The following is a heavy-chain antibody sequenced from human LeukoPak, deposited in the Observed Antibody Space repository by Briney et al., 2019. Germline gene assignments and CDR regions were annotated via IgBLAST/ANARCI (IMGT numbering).Heavy chain of an antibody. CDR2: IKQDGSEK. J-gene: IGHJ4*02. CDR3: ARWGYYGSGSGTKFDY. D-gene: IGHD3-10*01. CDR1: GFTFSSYA. V-gene: IGHV3-7*01. Sequence: GGSLRLSCAASGFTFSSYAMSWVRQAPGKGLEWVANIKQDGSEKYYVDSVKGRFTISRDNAKNSLYLQMNSLRAEDTAVYYCARWGYYGSGSGTKFDYWGQGTLVTVSS.